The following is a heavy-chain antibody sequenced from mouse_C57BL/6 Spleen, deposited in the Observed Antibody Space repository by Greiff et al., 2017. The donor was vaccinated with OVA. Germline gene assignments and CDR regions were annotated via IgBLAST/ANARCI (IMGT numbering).Heavy chain of an antibody. CDR3: ARDGKGRDYYAMDY. J-gene: IGHJ4*01. CDR2: IYPRDGST. D-gene: IGHD2-3*01. Sequence: VKLVESDAELVKPGASVKISCKVSGYTFTDHTIHWMKQRPEQGLEWIGYIYPRDGSTKYNEKFKGKATLTADKSSSTAYMQLNSLTSEDSAVYFCARDGKGRDYYAMDYWGQGTSVTVSS. V-gene: IGHV1-78*01. CDR1: GYTFTDHT.